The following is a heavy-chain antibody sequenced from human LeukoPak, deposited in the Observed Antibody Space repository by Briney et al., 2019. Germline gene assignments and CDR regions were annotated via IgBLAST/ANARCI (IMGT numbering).Heavy chain of an antibody. V-gene: IGHV5-51*01. J-gene: IGHJ3*02. CDR2: IYPGDSDT. CDR3: ARTHYYGSGSSNAFDI. Sequence: GESLKISCKGSGYSLTSYWIGWVRQMPGKGLEWMGIIYPGDSDTRYSPSFQGQVTISADKSISTAYLQWSSLKASDTAMYYCARTHYYGSGSSNAFDIWGQGTMVTVSS. CDR1: GYSLTSYW. D-gene: IGHD3-10*01.